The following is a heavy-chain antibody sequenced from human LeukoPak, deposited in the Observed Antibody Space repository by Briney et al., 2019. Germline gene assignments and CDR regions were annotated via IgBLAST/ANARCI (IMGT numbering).Heavy chain of an antibody. D-gene: IGHD2-2*01. CDR2: MSNDGSKK. CDR1: GFTFSSYA. Sequence: PGGSLRLSCAASGFTFSSYAMHWVRQAPGKGLEWVAVMSNDGSKKYYAESVKGRFTISRDNSKNMLYLQMNNLKFEDTAVYYCARDPYCSSTNCYSGAFDIWGQGTMVTVSS. CDR3: ARDPYCSSTNCYSGAFDI. V-gene: IGHV3-30-3*01. J-gene: IGHJ3*02.